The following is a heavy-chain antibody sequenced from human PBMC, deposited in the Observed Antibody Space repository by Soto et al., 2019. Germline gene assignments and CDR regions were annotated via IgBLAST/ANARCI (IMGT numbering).Heavy chain of an antibody. J-gene: IGHJ4*02. CDR1: GVSFSGYY. Sequence: SETLSLTCAVYGVSFSGYYWSWIRQPPGKGLEWIGEINHSGSTNYNPSLKSRVTISVDTSKNQFSLKLSSVTAADTAVYYCARHATRAYDDWGQGTMVTVTS. CDR2: INHSGST. V-gene: IGHV4-34*01. CDR3: ARHATRAYDD.